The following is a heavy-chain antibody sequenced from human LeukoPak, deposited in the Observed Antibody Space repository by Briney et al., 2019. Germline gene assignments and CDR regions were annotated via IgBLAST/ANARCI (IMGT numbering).Heavy chain of an antibody. CDR1: GGTFSSYA. Sequence: ASVKVSCKASGGTFSSYAISWVRQAPGQGLEWMGGIIPIFGTANYAQKFQGRVTITADESTSTAYMELSSLRSEDTAVYYCARGLVIGNWNYVGYYYYMDVWGKGTTVTVSS. CDR3: ARGLVIGNWNYVGYYYYMDV. CDR2: IIPIFGTA. V-gene: IGHV1-69*13. D-gene: IGHD1-7*01. J-gene: IGHJ6*03.